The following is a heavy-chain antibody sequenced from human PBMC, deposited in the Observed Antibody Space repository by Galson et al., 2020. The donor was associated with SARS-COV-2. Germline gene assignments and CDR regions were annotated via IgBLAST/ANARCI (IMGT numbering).Heavy chain of an antibody. Sequence: SQASETLSLTCAVYGGSFNGYYWGWIRQPPGKGLEWIGEINPTGSINYNPSLTSRVTISKDTSKNQFSLRLRSVTAADTAMYFCARGSRDVTMILMIATLASYYFDFWGQGSLVTVSS. CDR1: GGSFNGYY. CDR3: ARGSRDVTMILMIATLASYYFDF. V-gene: IGHV4-34*01. CDR2: INPTGSI. D-gene: IGHD3-22*01. J-gene: IGHJ4*02.